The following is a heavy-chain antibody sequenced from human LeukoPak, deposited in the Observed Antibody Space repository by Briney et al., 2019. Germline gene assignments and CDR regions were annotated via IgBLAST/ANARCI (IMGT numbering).Heavy chain of an antibody. D-gene: IGHD6-13*01. Sequence: PSETLSLTCTVSGGSISTYYWSWLRQPPGKGLEGMGYIYYSGSTSSNPSLKSRVTISVDMSKNQFSLKLSSVTAADTAVYFCAGDGVGQQLNAFDIWGQGTMVTVSS. CDR3: AGDGVGQQLNAFDI. V-gene: IGHV4-59*01. CDR1: GGSISTYY. CDR2: IYYSGST. J-gene: IGHJ3*02.